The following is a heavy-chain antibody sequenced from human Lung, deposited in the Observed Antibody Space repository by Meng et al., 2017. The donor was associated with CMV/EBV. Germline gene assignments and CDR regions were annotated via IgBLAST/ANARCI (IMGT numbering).Heavy chain of an antibody. CDR3: ARDYGSRGMDV. J-gene: IGHJ6*02. CDR2: ISSSGSYI. Sequence: LTXAASGFTFSSYTLNWVRQSPGEGLEWVSSISSSGSYIYYAASGKGRFTISGVNAENSRYLQMSGLRAEDTAVYCCARDYGSRGMDVWGQGTMVTVSS. CDR1: GFTFSSYT. V-gene: IGHV3-21*06. D-gene: IGHD3-10*01.